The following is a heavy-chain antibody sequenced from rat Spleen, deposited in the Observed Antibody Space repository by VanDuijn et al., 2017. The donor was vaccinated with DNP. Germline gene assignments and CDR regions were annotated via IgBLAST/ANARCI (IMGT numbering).Heavy chain of an antibody. CDR2: ISSGVGVT. J-gene: IGHJ4*01. CDR3: ARQKN. V-gene: IGHV5S11*01. Sequence: EVQLVESGGGLVQPGRSMKLSCAASGFTFSNYYMAWVRQAPTKGLEWVASISSGVGVTYYRDSVKGRFTVSRDDAKSTLYLQMDSLRSEETATYYCARQKNWGPGTSVTVSS. CDR1: GFTFSNYY.